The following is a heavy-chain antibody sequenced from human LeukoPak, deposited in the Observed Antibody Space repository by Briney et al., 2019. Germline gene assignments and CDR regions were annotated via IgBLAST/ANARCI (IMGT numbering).Heavy chain of an antibody. Sequence: GGSLRLSCAASGFTFSSYSMNWVRQAPGKGLEWVSSISSSSSYIYYADSVKGRFTISRDNSKNTLYLQMNSLRAEDTAVYYCARDNLNPYYDFWSGPEIGWFDPWGQGTLVTVSS. D-gene: IGHD3-3*01. V-gene: IGHV3-21*01. J-gene: IGHJ5*02. CDR1: GFTFSSYS. CDR3: ARDNLNPYYDFWSGPEIGWFDP. CDR2: ISSSSSYI.